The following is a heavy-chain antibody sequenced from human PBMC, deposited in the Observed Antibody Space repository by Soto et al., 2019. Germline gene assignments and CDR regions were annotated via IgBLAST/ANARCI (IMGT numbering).Heavy chain of an antibody. J-gene: IGHJ5*02. Sequence: VASVKVSCKASGYTFTSYGISWVRQAPGQGLEWMGWISAYNGNTNYAQKLQGRVTMTTDTSTSTAYMELRSLRSDDTAVYYCARAPYYDFWSGYYTEMYNWFDPWGQGTLVTVSS. CDR2: ISAYNGNT. V-gene: IGHV1-18*01. CDR1: GYTFTSYG. D-gene: IGHD3-3*01. CDR3: ARAPYYDFWSGYYTEMYNWFDP.